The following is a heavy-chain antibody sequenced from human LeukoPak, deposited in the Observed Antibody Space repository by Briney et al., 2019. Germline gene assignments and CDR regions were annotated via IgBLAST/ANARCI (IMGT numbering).Heavy chain of an antibody. J-gene: IGHJ4*02. Sequence: GGSLRLSCAASGFTFSDYYMSWLRQAPGKGLEWISYISSSESTTYYADSVKGRFTISRDNAKSSLDLQMNSLRAEDSAVYYCARGDLWLGHWGQGSLVTVSS. D-gene: IGHD3-10*01. CDR1: GFTFSDYY. CDR2: ISSSESTT. CDR3: ARGDLWLGH. V-gene: IGHV3-11*01.